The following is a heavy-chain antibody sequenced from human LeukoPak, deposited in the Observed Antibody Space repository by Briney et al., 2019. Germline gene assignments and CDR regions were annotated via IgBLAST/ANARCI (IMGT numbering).Heavy chain of an antibody. Sequence: TLSLTCTVXGGSMSPYHWGWIRQPPGKGLEWTGYIYYSGSTNYNPSLKSRVTISVDTSKNQFSLKLSSVTAADTAIYYCARAVSGRFDYWGQGTLVTVSS. CDR1: GGSMSPYH. D-gene: IGHD6-19*01. V-gene: IGHV4-59*08. CDR3: ARAVSGRFDY. CDR2: IYYSGST. J-gene: IGHJ4*02.